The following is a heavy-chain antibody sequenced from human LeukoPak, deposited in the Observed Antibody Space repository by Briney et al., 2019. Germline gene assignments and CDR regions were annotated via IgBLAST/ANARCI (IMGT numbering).Heavy chain of an antibody. J-gene: IGHJ5*02. Sequence: SETLSLTCAVSGGSISSSNWWSWVRQPPGKGLEWIGEIYHSGSTNYNPSLKSRVTISVDKSKNQFSLKLNSVTAADTAVYYCARATVDQIGFDPWGQGTLVTVSS. D-gene: IGHD2-15*01. CDR1: GGSISSSNW. V-gene: IGHV4-4*02. CDR3: ARATVDQIGFDP. CDR2: IYHSGST.